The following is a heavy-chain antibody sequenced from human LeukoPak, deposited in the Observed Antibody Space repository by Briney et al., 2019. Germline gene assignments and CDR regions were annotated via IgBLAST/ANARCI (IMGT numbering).Heavy chain of an antibody. V-gene: IGHV4-59*01. CDR3: ARYYCSSTNCLYYFDY. Sequence: SETLSLTCTVSGGSISSYYWSWIRQPPGKGLEWIGYIYYSGSTNYNPSLKSRVTISVDTSKNRFSLKLSSVTAADTAVYYCARYYCSSTNCLYYFDYWGQGTLVTVSS. J-gene: IGHJ4*02. CDR1: GGSISSYY. CDR2: IYYSGST. D-gene: IGHD2-2*01.